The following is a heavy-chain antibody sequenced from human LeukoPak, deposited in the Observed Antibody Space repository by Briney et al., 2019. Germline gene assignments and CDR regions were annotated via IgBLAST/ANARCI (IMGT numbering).Heavy chain of an antibody. CDR3: AKDISGNPQIDY. D-gene: IGHD1-26*01. J-gene: IGHJ4*02. Sequence: PGGSLRLSCAASGFTFSSYGVHWVRQAPGKGLEWVAVISFDGGNKYYAVSVKGRFTISRDNSKNTLYLQMNSLRVEDTAVYFCAKDISGNPQIDYWGQGTLVTVSS. CDR2: ISFDGGNK. V-gene: IGHV3-30*18. CDR1: GFTFSSYG.